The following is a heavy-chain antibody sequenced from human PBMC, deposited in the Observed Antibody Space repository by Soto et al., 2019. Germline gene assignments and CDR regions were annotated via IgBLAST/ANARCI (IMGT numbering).Heavy chain of an antibody. Sequence: SVKVSFTASGGTFSSYAIIWVRQAPGQGLEWMGGIIPIFGTANYAQNFQGRVTITADESTSTAYMELSSLRSEDTAVYYCARGTSYYYDSSGPTAWGQGTLVTVSS. J-gene: IGHJ5*02. V-gene: IGHV1-69*13. CDR1: GGTFSSYA. CDR2: IIPIFGTA. CDR3: ARGTSYYYDSSGPTA. D-gene: IGHD3-22*01.